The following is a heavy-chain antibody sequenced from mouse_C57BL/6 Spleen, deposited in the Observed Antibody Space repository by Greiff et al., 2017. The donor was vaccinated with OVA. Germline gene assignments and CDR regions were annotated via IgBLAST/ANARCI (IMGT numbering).Heavy chain of an antibody. D-gene: IGHD2-3*01. J-gene: IGHJ2*01. CDR1: GFTFSSYT. CDR2: ISGGGGNT. CDR3: ARRDDGYYGY. V-gene: IGHV5-9*01. Sequence: DVKLVESGGGLVKPGGSLKLSCAASGFTFSSYTMSWVRQTPEKRLEWVATISGGGGNTYYPDSVKGRFTISRDNAKNTLYLQMSSLRSEDTALYYCARRDDGYYGYWGQGTTLTVSS.